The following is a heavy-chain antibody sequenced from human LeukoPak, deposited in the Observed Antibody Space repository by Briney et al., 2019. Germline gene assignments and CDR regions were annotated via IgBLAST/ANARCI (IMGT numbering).Heavy chain of an antibody. CDR3: AKAPVTTCRGAYCYPFDY. J-gene: IGHJ4*02. CDR1: GFTFSSYA. D-gene: IGHD2-21*01. V-gene: IGHV3-23*01. CDR2: ISDSGNT. Sequence: GGSLRLSCVASGFTFSSYAMSWVRQAPGKGLEWVSAISDSGNTYHADSVKGRFTISRDSSKNTLFLQMNRLRPEDAAVYYCAKAPVTTCRGAYCYPFDYWGQGTLVTVSS.